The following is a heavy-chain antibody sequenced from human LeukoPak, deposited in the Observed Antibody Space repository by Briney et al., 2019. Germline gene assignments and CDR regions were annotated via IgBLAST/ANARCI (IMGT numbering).Heavy chain of an antibody. J-gene: IGHJ6*02. CDR2: IIPIFGTA. D-gene: IGHD3-22*01. V-gene: IGHV1-69*13. Sequence: ASVKVSCKASGGTFSSYAISWVRQAPGQGLEWMGGIIPIFGTANYAQKFQGRVTITADESTSTAYMELSSLRSEDTAVYYCASDSSGPGAPYYYYGMDVWGQGTMVTVSS. CDR1: GGTFSSYA. CDR3: ASDSSGPGAPYYYYGMDV.